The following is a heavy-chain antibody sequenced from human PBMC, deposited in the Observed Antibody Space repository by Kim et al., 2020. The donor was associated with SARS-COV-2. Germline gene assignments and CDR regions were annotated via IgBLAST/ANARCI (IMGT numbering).Heavy chain of an antibody. D-gene: IGHD6-13*01. V-gene: IGHV5-51*01. CDR2: IYPGDSDT. J-gene: IGHJ6*02. Sequence: GASLQISCKGSGYSFTSYWIGWVRQMPGKGLEWMGIIYPGDSDTRYSPSFQGQVTISADKSISTAYLQWSSLKASDTAMYYCARAAAGMADGYYYYGMDVWGQGTTVTVSS. CDR1: GYSFTSYW. CDR3: ARAAAGMADGYYYYGMDV.